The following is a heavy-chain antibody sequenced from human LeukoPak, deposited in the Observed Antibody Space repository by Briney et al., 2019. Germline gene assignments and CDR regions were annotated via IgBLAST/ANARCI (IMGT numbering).Heavy chain of an antibody. J-gene: IGHJ4*02. CDR3: ARGSPVGNS. V-gene: IGHV4-61*08. Sequence: SETLSLTCSVSGGSLSSGGYYWSWIRQHPGKGLEWIGYVYHSGTTHYSPSLESRVTISMDMSKNQFSLKLRSVTAADTAVYYCARGSPVGNSWGQGTLVTVSS. CDR2: VYHSGTT. CDR1: GGSLSSGGYY. D-gene: IGHD1-14*01.